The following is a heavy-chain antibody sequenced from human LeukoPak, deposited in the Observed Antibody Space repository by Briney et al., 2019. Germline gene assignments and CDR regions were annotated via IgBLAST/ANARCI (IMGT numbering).Heavy chain of an antibody. J-gene: IGHJ4*02. Sequence: PSETLSLTCAVYGGSFSGYYWSWIRRPPGKGLEWIGEINHSGSTNYNPSLKSRVTISVDTSKNQFSLKLSSVTAADTAVYYCARFRGYSYGNKYYFDYWGQGTLVTVSS. V-gene: IGHV4-34*01. CDR3: ARFRGYSYGNKYYFDY. D-gene: IGHD5-18*01. CDR1: GGSFSGYY. CDR2: INHSGST.